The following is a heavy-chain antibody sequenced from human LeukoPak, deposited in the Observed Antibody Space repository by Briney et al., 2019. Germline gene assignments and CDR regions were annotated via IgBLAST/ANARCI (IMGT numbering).Heavy chain of an antibody. J-gene: IGHJ4*02. D-gene: IGHD3-16*02. Sequence: GGSLRLSCAASGFTFSSYSMNWVRQAPGKGLEWVSSISSSSSYIYYADSVKGRFTISRDNAKNTLYLQMNSLRAEDTAVYYCARGITFGGVIVPFDYWGQGTLVTVSS. V-gene: IGHV3-21*01. CDR2: ISSSSSYI. CDR1: GFTFSSYS. CDR3: ARGITFGGVIVPFDY.